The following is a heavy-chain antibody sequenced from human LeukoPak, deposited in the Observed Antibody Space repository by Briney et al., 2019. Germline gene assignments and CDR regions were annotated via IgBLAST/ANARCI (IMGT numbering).Heavy chain of an antibody. V-gene: IGHV1-69*05. Sequence: SVKVSCKASGGTFSSYAISWVRQAPGQGLEWMGGIIPIFGTANYAQEFQGRVTITTDESTSTAYMELSSLRSEDTAVYYCARTTYYYDSSGYYHLSLYYFDYWGQGTLVTVSS. J-gene: IGHJ4*02. CDR3: ARTTYYYDSSGYYHLSLYYFDY. CDR2: IIPIFGTA. CDR1: GGTFSSYA. D-gene: IGHD3-22*01.